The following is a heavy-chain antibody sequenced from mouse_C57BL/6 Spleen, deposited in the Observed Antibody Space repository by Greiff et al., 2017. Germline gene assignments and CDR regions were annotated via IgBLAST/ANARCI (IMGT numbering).Heavy chain of an antibody. CDR2: INPSSGYT. CDR1: GYTFTSYW. Sequence: QVQLKESGAELAKPGASVKLSCKASGYTFTSYWMHWVKQRPGQGLEWIGYINPSSGYTKYNQKFKDKATLTADKSSSTAYMQLSSLTYEDSAVYYCAESYSNYSGYAMDYWGQGTSVTVSS. D-gene: IGHD2-5*01. J-gene: IGHJ4*01. CDR3: AESYSNYSGYAMDY. V-gene: IGHV1-7*01.